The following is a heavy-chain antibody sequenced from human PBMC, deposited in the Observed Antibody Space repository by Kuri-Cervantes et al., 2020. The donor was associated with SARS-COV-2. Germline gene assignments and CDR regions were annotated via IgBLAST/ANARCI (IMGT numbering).Heavy chain of an antibody. D-gene: IGHD2-21*01. CDR2: INPNSGGT. V-gene: IGHV1-2*04. CDR1: GGTFSSYA. J-gene: IGHJ5*02. Sequence: ASVKVSCKASGGTFSSYAISWVRQAPGQGLEWMGWINPNSGGTNYVQKFQGWVTMTRDTSISTAYMELSRLRSDDTAVYYCARGIGDMSNFSNWFDPWGQGTLVTVSS. CDR3: ARGIGDMSNFSNWFDP.